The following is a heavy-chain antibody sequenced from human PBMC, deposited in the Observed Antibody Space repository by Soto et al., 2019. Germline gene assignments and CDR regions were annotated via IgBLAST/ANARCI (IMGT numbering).Heavy chain of an antibody. D-gene: IGHD3-22*01. CDR2: INHRGNT. J-gene: IGHJ4*02. CDR3: ARGSVDTVDSSGFYEY. Sequence: PSETLSLTCAVHGGSFSGYDWSWIRQPPGKGLEWIGEINHRGNTKYNPSLKSRVTLSVDTSKNQFSLRLTSVTAADRAVYYCARGSVDTVDSSGFYEYWAQATPVTVSS. CDR1: GGSFSGYD. V-gene: IGHV4-34*01.